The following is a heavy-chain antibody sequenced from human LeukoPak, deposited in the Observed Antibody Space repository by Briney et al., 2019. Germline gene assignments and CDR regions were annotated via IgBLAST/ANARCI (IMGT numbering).Heavy chain of an antibody. CDR2: IKQDGSEK. CDR3: ANGEYQLPTNY. V-gene: IGHV3-7*01. J-gene: IGHJ4*02. D-gene: IGHD2-2*01. Sequence: GGSLRLSCAASGFTFSSYWMSWVRQAPGKGLECVANIKQDGSEKYYVDSVKGRFTISRDNAKNSLYLQMNSLRAEDTAVYYCANGEYQLPTNYWGQGTLVTVSS. CDR1: GFTFSSYW.